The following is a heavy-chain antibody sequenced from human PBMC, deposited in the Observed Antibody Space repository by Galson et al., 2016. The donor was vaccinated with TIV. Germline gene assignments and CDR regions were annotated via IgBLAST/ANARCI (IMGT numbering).Heavy chain of an antibody. V-gene: IGHV1-24*01. CDR3: ATVAWFPGLSLDS. CDR2: FDPEASRT. Sequence: SVKVSCKVSGYTLSDIAMHWVRQAPGEGLEWVGGFDPEASRTIYAQKFHGRVTVTEGTATDTAYMELNNLRSDDTAVYYCATVAWFPGLSLDSWGQGTLVIVSS. J-gene: IGHJ4*02. CDR1: GYTLSDIA. D-gene: IGHD3-22*01.